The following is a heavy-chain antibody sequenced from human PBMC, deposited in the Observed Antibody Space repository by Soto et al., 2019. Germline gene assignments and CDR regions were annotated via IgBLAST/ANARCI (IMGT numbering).Heavy chain of an antibody. V-gene: IGHV1-69*06. J-gene: IGHJ6*02. Sequence: SVKVSCKASGGTFSSYAISWVRQAPGQGLEWMGGIIPIFGTANYAQKFRGRVTITADKSTSTAYMELSSLRSEDTAVYYCARVGRYDFWSGSLYGMDVWGQGTTVTVSS. CDR2: IIPIFGTA. CDR3: ARVGRYDFWSGSLYGMDV. D-gene: IGHD3-3*01. CDR1: GGTFSSYA.